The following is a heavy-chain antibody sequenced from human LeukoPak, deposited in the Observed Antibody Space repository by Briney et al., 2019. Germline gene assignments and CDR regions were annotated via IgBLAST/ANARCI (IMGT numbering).Heavy chain of an antibody. J-gene: IGHJ4*02. CDR2: ISSSSSYI. Sequence: GGSLRLSCAASGFTLSSYSMNWVRQAPGKGLEWVSSISSSSSYIYYADSVKGRFTISRDNAKNSLYLQMNSLRAEDTAVYYCARDRFGGSYYFDYWGQGTLVTVSS. CDR1: GFTLSSYS. CDR3: ARDRFGGSYYFDY. V-gene: IGHV3-21*01. D-gene: IGHD3-10*01.